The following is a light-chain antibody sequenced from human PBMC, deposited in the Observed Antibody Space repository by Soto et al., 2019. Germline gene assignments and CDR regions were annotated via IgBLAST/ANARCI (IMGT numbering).Light chain of an antibody. CDR1: SSDVGSYNL. V-gene: IGLV2-23*01. Sequence: QSVLTQPASVSGSPGQSITISCTGTSSDVGSYNLVSWYQQHPGKAPKLMIYEGSKRPSGVSNRFSGSKSGNTASLTISGLRAEDEADYYCCSYAGSSLYVFGTGTKLTVL. J-gene: IGLJ1*01. CDR3: CSYAGSSLYV. CDR2: EGS.